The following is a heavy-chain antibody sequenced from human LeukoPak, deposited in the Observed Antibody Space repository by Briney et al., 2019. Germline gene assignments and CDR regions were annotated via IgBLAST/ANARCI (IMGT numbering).Heavy chain of an antibody. CDR3: ATFRVQVISGAFDI. CDR1: GGTFSSYA. V-gene: IGHV1-69*13. CDR2: IIPIFGTA. Sequence: AASVKVSCKASGGTFSSYAISWVRQAPGQGLEWMGGIIPIFGTANYAQKFQGRVTITADESTSTAYMELSSLRSEDTAVYHCATFRVQVISGAFDIWGQGTMVTVSS. D-gene: IGHD3-10*01. J-gene: IGHJ3*02.